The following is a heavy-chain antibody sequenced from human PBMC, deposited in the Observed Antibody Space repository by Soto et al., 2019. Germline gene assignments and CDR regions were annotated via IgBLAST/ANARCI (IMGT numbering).Heavy chain of an antibody. Sequence: TGGSLRLSCAASGFPCSSYWMTWVRQVPGKGLEWVAHIKPDGSEQYYVDSVKGRFTISRDNALNSLSLQLSSLRAEDTAVYYCASGALFLITWSQGTLVTVSS. CDR1: GFPCSSYW. CDR3: ASGALFLIT. J-gene: IGHJ5*02. V-gene: IGHV3-7*01. CDR2: IKPDGSEQ. D-gene: IGHD2-15*01.